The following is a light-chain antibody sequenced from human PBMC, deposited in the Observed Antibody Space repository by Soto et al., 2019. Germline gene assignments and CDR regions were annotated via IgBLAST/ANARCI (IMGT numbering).Light chain of an antibody. V-gene: IGKV3-15*01. J-gene: IGKJ1*01. Sequence: IMMAQSPGTLSVSPGERATLSCRASQSVSSNLAWYQQKPGQAPRLLIYGASTRATGIPARFSGSGSGTEFTLTISSLQSEDFAVYYCQQHNNWPRTFGQGTKVDIK. CDR1: QSVSSN. CDR2: GAS. CDR3: QQHNNWPRT.